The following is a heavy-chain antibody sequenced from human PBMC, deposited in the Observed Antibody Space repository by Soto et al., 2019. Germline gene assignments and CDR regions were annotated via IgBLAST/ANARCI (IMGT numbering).Heavy chain of an antibody. CDR2: IIPIFGTA. CDR1: GGTFSSYA. D-gene: IGHD6-19*01. CDR3: ARDRRLGNNAPVYYYYGMDV. V-gene: IGHV1-69*13. Sequence: SVKVSCKASGGTFSSYAISWLRQAPGQGLEWMGGIIPIFGTANYAQKFQGRVTITADESTSTAYMELSSLRSEDTAVYYCARDRRLGNNAPVYYYYGMDVWGQGTTVTVSS. J-gene: IGHJ6*02.